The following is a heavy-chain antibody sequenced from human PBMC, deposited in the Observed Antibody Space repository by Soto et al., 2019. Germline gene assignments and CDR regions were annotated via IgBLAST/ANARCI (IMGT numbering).Heavy chain of an antibody. Sequence: PGGSLRLSCAASGFTVSSSYMSWVRQAPGKGLEWVSVIYNFGSTYYADSVKGRFTISRDNSKNTLYLQMNSLRAEDTAVYYCARDCPTNSGDACMDVWGQGTTVTVSS. CDR3: ARDCPTNSGDACMDV. CDR1: GFTVSSSY. J-gene: IGHJ6*02. V-gene: IGHV3-53*01. D-gene: IGHD3-10*01. CDR2: IYNFGST.